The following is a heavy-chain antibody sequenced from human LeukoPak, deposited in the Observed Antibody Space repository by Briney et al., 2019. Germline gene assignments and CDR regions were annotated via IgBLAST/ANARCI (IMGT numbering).Heavy chain of an antibody. V-gene: IGHV4-39*01. CDR2: IYYGGST. D-gene: IGHD3-22*01. Sequence: SETLSLTCSVSGGSFTSSSYYWGWIRQPPGKGLEWIGSIYYGGSTYYNPSLKSRVTISVDTSKNQFSLKLSSVTAADTAVYYCARHNYDSSGFLKYWGQGTLVTVSS. J-gene: IGHJ4*02. CDR3: ARHNYDSSGFLKY. CDR1: GGSFTSSSYY.